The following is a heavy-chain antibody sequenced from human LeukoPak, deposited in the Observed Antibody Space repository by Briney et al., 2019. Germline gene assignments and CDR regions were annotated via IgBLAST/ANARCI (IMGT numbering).Heavy chain of an antibody. CDR3: ARLGDPLIWFDP. D-gene: IGHD3-16*01. J-gene: IGHJ5*02. CDR1: GGSISSSSYY. V-gene: IGHV4-39*01. CDR2: IYYSGST. Sequence: PSETLSLTCTVCGGSISSSSYYWGWIRQPPGKGLEWIGSIYYSGSTYYNPSLKSRVTISVDTSKNQFSLKLSSVTAADTAVYYCARLGDPLIWFDPWGQGTLVTVSS.